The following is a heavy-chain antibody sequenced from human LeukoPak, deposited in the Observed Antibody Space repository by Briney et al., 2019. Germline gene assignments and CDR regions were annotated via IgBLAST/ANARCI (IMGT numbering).Heavy chain of an antibody. V-gene: IGHV3-30*03. CDR2: ISYDGSNK. J-gene: IGHJ3*02. CDR3: ARNGPGSGAFDI. Sequence: GESLRLSCAASGFTFSSYGMHWVRQAPGKGLEWVAVISYDGSNKYYADSVKGRFTISRDNSKNTLYLQMNSLRAEDTAVYYCARNGPGSGAFDIWGQGTMVTVSS. D-gene: IGHD4-17*01. CDR1: GFTFSSYG.